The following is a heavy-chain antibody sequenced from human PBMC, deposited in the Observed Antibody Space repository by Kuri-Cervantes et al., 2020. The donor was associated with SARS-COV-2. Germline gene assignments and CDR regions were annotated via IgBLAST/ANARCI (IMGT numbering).Heavy chain of an antibody. Sequence: LSLTCAASGFTFSSYSMNWVRQAPGKGLEWVSYISSSSSTIYYADSVKGRFTISRDNAKNSLYLQTNSLRDEDTAVYYCAILSHPRRSGSYYAGQGYWGQGTLVTVSS. D-gene: IGHD1-26*01. CDR3: AILSHPRRSGSYYAGQGY. CDR1: GFTFSSYS. J-gene: IGHJ4*02. CDR2: ISSSSSTI. V-gene: IGHV3-48*02.